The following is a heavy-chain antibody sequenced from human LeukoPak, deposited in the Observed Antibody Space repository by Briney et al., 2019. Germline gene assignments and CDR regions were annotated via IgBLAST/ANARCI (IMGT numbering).Heavy chain of an antibody. J-gene: IGHJ6*03. D-gene: IGHD1/OR15-1a*01. CDR2: IYTSGST. CDR1: GGSISSYY. V-gene: IGHV4-4*09. CDR3: ARNKNYYYYYYMDV. Sequence: SETLSLTCTVSGGSISSYYWSWIRQPPGKGLEWIGYIYTSGSTSYNPSLKSRVTISVDTSKNQFSLKLSSVTAADTAVYYRARNKNYYYYYYMDVWGKGTTVTVSS.